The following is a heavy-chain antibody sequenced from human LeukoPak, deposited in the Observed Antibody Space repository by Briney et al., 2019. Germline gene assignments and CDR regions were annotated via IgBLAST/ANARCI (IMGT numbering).Heavy chain of an antibody. CDR3: AMKAVPRPRLHDAFDF. CDR1: GFTFSRYS. J-gene: IGHJ3*01. D-gene: IGHD5-24*01. Sequence: GGPLRLSCAASGFTFSRYSMNWVRQAPGKGLEWVSSISSSSSYIYYADSVKGRFTISRDNAKNSLYLQMNSLRAEDTAVYYCAMKAVPRPRLHDAFDFWGQGTVVSVSS. CDR2: ISSSSSYI. V-gene: IGHV3-21*01.